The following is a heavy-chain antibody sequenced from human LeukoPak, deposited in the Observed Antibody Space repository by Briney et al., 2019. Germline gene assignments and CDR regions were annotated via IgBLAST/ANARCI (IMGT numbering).Heavy chain of an antibody. CDR3: ARGHSSGYYAFSRADAFDI. Sequence: ASVKVSCKASGGTFSIYAISWVRQAPGQGLEWMGGIIPIFGTANYAQKFQGRVTMTRDTSTSTVYMELSSLRSEDTAVYYCARGHSSGYYAFSRADAFDIWGQGTMVTVSS. J-gene: IGHJ3*02. D-gene: IGHD3-22*01. CDR2: IIPIFGTA. V-gene: IGHV1-69*05. CDR1: GGTFSIYA.